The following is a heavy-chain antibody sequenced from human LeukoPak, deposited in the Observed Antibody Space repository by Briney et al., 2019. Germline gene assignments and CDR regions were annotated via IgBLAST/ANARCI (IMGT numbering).Heavy chain of an antibody. V-gene: IGHV3-53*01. CDR1: GFTFSGYS. J-gene: IGHJ4*02. CDR3: ARAPMTTEDY. CDR2: IYSGGGT. Sequence: PGGSLRLSCAASGFTFSGYSMNWVRQAPGKGLEWVSVIYSGGGTNYADSVKGRFTISRDRSKNTLYLQMNSLRVEDTAVYYCARAPMTTEDYWGQGTLVTVSS. D-gene: IGHD4-17*01.